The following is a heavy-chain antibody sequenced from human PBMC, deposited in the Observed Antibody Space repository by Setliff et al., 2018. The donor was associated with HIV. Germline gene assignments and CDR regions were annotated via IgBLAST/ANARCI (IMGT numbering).Heavy chain of an antibody. CDR1: GDSFSSGTYY. Sequence: SETLSLTCSVSGDSFSSGTYYWGWIRQPPGKGLEWIGSVYYSGSIDYNPSLESRVTVSEDTSRHQFFLKLTSVTADDTGIYYCARGPPFAFWGQGLLVTVSS. J-gene: IGHJ4*02. CDR3: ARGPPFAF. V-gene: IGHV4-39*07. CDR2: VYYSGSI.